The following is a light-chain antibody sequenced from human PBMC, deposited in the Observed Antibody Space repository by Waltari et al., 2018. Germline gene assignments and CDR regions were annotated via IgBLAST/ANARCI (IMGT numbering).Light chain of an antibody. CDR1: QDISNY. V-gene: IGKV1-33*01. J-gene: IGKJ3*01. Sequence: DIQMTQSPSSLSASIGDRVTITCPASQDISNYLLWYQRKPGKAPRVLIYDASTLGRGVPSRFSGSGSGTDFTFTIAALQPEDFATYFCQHYDNFPFTFGPGTTVDVK. CDR3: QHYDNFPFT. CDR2: DAS.